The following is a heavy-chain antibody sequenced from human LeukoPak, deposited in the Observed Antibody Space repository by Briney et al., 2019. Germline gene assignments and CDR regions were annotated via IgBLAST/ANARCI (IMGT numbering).Heavy chain of an antibody. J-gene: IGHJ4*02. CDR2: IWYDGSNK. V-gene: IGHV3-33*01. Sequence: SGGSLRLSCAASGFTFSSYGMHWVRQAPGKGLEWGAVIWYDGSNKYYADSVKGRFTISRDNAKNTLYVQMNSLRAEDTAVYYCARGKYYYDSSGYYYGDLLYYFDYWGQGTLVTVSS. CDR1: GFTFSSYG. CDR3: ARGKYYYDSSGYYYGDLLYYFDY. D-gene: IGHD3-22*01.